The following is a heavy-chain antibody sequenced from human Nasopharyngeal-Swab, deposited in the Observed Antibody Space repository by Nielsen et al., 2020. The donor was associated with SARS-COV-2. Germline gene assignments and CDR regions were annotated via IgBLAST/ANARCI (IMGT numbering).Heavy chain of an antibody. J-gene: IGHJ4*02. D-gene: IGHD6-19*01. CDR1: GFNFNNYW. Sequence: GESLKISCAASGFNFNNYWMSWVRQAPGKGLEWVANIKQDGSERHYLESVRGRFTIYRDNAKNSVFLQMNNLRAEDTAVYYCTKDHVRGWQLDSWGQGTLVTVSS. CDR3: TKDHVRGWQLDS. CDR2: IKQDGSER. V-gene: IGHV3-7*03.